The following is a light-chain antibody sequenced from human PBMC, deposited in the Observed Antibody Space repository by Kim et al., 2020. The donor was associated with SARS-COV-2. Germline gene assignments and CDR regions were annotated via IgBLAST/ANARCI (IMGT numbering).Light chain of an antibody. Sequence: DIQMTQSPSSLSASVGDRVTITCRASRGISNYLAWYQQKPGKIPKLLIYAASTLQSGVPSRFSGSGSGTDFTLTISSLQPEDVAIYYCQNYNSAPRTFGQGTKLEI. CDR2: AAS. CDR3: QNYNSAPRT. CDR1: RGISNY. J-gene: IGKJ1*01. V-gene: IGKV1-27*01.